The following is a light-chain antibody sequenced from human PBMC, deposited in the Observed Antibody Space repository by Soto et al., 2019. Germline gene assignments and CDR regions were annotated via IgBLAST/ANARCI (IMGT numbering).Light chain of an antibody. V-gene: IGKV1-5*01. J-gene: IGKJ5*01. CDR1: QSISSW. CDR2: DAS. CDR3: QQYNSYPIT. Sequence: DIQMTQSPSTLSASVGERVTITCRASQSISSWLAWYQQKPGKAPKLLIYDASNLESGVPSRFSGSGSGTEFTLTISSLQPDDFATYYCQQYNSYPITFCQGTRLEIK.